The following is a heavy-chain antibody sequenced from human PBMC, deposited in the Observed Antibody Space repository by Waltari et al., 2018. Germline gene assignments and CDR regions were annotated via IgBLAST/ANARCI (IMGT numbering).Heavy chain of an antibody. CDR1: GYSMSTSDY. J-gene: IGHJ4*02. CDR3: ARDRGRGLYLDT. CDR2: VRGDGKT. Sequence: QLQLQESGPGLVKPSGTLSLICAVSGYSMSTSDYWSWVRQPPGKGLEWIEQVRGDGKTNYNPSFASRVTMSLDTSTYHFALKLTSATAADTALYYCARDRGRGLYLDTWGQGTLVTVSP. D-gene: IGHD1-1*01. V-gene: IGHV4-4*02.